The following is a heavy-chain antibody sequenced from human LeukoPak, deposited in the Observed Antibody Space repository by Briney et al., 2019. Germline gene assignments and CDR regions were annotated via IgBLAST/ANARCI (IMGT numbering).Heavy chain of an antibody. Sequence: ASVKVSCKASGYTFTSYDINWVRQATGQGLEWMGWMNPNSGNTGYAQKFQGRVTITRNTSISTAYMELSSLRSEDTAVYYCARGPSRPYYDIRCGYYFNYWGQGTLVTVSS. CDR1: GYTFTSYD. D-gene: IGHD3-3*01. CDR3: ARGPSRPYYDIRCGYYFNY. J-gene: IGHJ4*02. V-gene: IGHV1-8*03. CDR2: MNPNSGNT.